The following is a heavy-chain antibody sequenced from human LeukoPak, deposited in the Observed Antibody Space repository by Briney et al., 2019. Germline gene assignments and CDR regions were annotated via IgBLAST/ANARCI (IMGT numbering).Heavy chain of an antibody. CDR2: INPNSGGT. J-gene: IGHJ4*02. V-gene: IGHV1-2*02. Sequence: ASVKVSCKASGYTFTGYYTHWVRQAPGQGLEWMGWINPNSGGTNYAQKFQGRVTMTRDTSISTAYMELSRLRSDDTAAYYCARAYYYGSPTHFDYWGQGTLVTVSS. D-gene: IGHD3-10*01. CDR3: ARAYYYGSPTHFDY. CDR1: GYTFTGYY.